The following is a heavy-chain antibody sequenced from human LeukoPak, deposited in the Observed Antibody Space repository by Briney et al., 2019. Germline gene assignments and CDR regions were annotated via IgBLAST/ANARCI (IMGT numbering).Heavy chain of an antibody. CDR1: GFTFDDYT. V-gene: IGHV3-43*01. CDR2: ISWDGGST. Sequence: GGSLRLSCAASGFTFDDYTMHWVRQAPGKGLERVSLISWDGGSTYYADSVKGRFTISRDNSKNSLYLQMNSLRTEDTALYYCAKDAAAASYMDVWGKGTTVTVSS. J-gene: IGHJ6*03. CDR3: AKDAAAASYMDV. D-gene: IGHD6-13*01.